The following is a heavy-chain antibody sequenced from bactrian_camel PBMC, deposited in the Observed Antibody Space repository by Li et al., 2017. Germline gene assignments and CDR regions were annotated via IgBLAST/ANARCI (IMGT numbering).Heavy chain of an antibody. CDR3: VARHRCTDGGDY. CDR1: KPTYCRYS. J-gene: IGHJ4*01. V-gene: IGHV3S55*01. D-gene: IGHD1*01. CDR2: IGVDGRT. Sequence: HVQLVESGGGSVQTGGSLRLSCAVSKPTYCRYSWYRQAPGKEREFISDIGVDGRTSYADSVKGRFTISKDNAKKTLYLQMNNLKPEDTAKYIRVARHRCTDGGDYWGQGTQVTVS.